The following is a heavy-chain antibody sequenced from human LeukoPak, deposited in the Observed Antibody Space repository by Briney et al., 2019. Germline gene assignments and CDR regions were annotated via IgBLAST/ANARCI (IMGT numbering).Heavy chain of an antibody. D-gene: IGHD3-9*01. CDR3: AKLPPWGDGYEILGLYY. J-gene: IGHJ4*02. V-gene: IGHV1-8*02. CDR1: GYTFTSYY. Sequence: ASVKVSCKASGYTFTSYYMHWVRQAPGQGLEWMGWMNPNSGNTGYAQKFQGRVTMTRNTSISTAYMELSSLRAEDTAVYYCAKLPPWGDGYEILGLYYWGQGTLVTVSS. CDR2: MNPNSGNT.